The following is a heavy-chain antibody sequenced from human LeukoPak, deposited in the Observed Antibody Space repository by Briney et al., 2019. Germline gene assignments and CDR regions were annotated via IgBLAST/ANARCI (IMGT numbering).Heavy chain of an antibody. D-gene: IGHD5-12*01. Sequence: PGGSLRLSCAASGFTFSSYGMHWVRQAPGKGLEWVAIISYDGSKKYYADSVKGRFTISRDNSKNTLYLQMNSLRAEDTAVYYCAKSRGYDLYQFDYWGQGTLVTVSS. CDR3: AKSRGYDLYQFDY. V-gene: IGHV3-30*18. J-gene: IGHJ4*02. CDR1: GFTFSSYG. CDR2: ISYDGSKK.